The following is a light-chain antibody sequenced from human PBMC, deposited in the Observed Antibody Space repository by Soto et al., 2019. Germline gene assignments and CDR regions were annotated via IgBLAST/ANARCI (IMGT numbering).Light chain of an antibody. CDR3: CSYAGNSLYV. CDR2: EGS. Sequence: QSVLTQPASVSGSPGQSITISCTGTSSDVGSYNLVSWYQQHPGKAPKLMIYEGSKRPSGVSNRFSGSKSGNTASLTISGLQAEDEADYYCCSYAGNSLYVLGTGTKATVL. CDR1: SSDVGSYNL. J-gene: IGLJ1*01. V-gene: IGLV2-23*01.